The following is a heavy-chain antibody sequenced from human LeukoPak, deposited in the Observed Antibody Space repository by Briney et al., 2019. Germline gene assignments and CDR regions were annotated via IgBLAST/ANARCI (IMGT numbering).Heavy chain of an antibody. CDR3: ARGGDNSWYVPYYFDY. D-gene: IGHD6-13*01. V-gene: IGHV3-7*04. Sequence: GGSLRLSWAASGFTFSSYWMSWVRQAPGKGLEWVANIKQDGSEKYYVDSVKGRFTISRDNAKNSLYLQMNSLRAEDTAVYYCARGGDNSWYVPYYFDYWGQGTLVTVSS. J-gene: IGHJ4*02. CDR2: IKQDGSEK. CDR1: GFTFSSYW.